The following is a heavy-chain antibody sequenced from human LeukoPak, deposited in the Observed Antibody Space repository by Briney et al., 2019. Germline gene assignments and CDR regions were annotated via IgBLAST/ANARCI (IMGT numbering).Heavy chain of an antibody. CDR1: GGSISSSSYY. J-gene: IGHJ4*02. CDR2: IYYSGST. V-gene: IGHV4-39*07. Sequence: SETLSLTCTVSGGSISSSSYYWGWIRQPPGKGLEWIGSIYYSGSTYYNPSLKSRVTISVDTSKNQFSLKLSSVTAADTAVYYCARDEDDILTGYYLPGRDWGQGTLVTVSS. D-gene: IGHD3-9*01. CDR3: ARDEDDILTGYYLPGRD.